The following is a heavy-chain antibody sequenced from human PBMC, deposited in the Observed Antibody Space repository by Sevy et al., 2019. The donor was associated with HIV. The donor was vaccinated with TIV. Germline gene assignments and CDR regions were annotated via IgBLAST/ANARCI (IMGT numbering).Heavy chain of an antibody. CDR1: GSSINTGYH. CDR2: MHHSGRT. Sequence: SETLSLTCTVSGSSINTGYHWGWIRQPPGKGLEWSGSMHHSGRTYYNPSLKSRVTISKDTSNNQLSLNRIPVTAADTAVYYCVRDRGYFTKDYWGQGTLVTVSS. J-gene: IGHJ4*02. CDR3: VRDRGYFTKDY. D-gene: IGHD3-22*01. V-gene: IGHV4-38-2*02.